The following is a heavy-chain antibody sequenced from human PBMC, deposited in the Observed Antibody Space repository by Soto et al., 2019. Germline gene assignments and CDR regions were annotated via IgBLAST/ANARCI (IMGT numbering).Heavy chain of an antibody. CDR1: GYAFTTYG. CDR2: ISAHNGNT. D-gene: IGHD1-1*01. V-gene: IGHV1-18*01. CDR3: ARGRYGDY. Sequence: QVHLVQSGAEVKKPGASVKVSCKGSGYAFTTYGITWVRQAPGQGLEWMGWISAHNGNTNYAQKLQGRVTVTRDTSTRTDYMELRSLRFDDTAVYYCARGRYGDYWGQGALVTVSS. J-gene: IGHJ4*02.